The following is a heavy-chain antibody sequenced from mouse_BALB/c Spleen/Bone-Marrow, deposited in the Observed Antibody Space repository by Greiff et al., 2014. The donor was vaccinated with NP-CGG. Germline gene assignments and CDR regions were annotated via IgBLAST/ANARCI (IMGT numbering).Heavy chain of an antibody. CDR2: IYPGDGST. J-gene: IGHJ3*01. V-gene: IGHV1S56*01. Sequence: QVQLKQSGPELVKPGASVKISCKASGYTFTSYDINWVKQRPGQGLEWIGWIYPGDGSTKYNEKFKGKATLTADKSSSTAYMQLSSLTSEDSAVYFCARSGDSSGYGFAYWGQGTLVTVSA. CDR1: GYTFTSYD. CDR3: ARSGDSSGYGFAY. D-gene: IGHD3-2*01.